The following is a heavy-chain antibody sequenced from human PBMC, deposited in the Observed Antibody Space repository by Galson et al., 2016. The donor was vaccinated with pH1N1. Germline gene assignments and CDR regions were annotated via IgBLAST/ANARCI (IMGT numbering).Heavy chain of an antibody. D-gene: IGHD3-3*01. CDR2: INQDGSKK. J-gene: IGHJ4*02. V-gene: IGHV3-7*01. Sequence: SLRLSCAASGFTFTTYWMNWVRQAPGKGLEWVANINQDGSKKYYVDSVKGRFTVSRDNAKNSLYLQMNSLRAEDTALYYCARAPFGVHSFWGQGPLVTVSS. CDR1: GFTFTTYW. CDR3: ARAPFGVHSF.